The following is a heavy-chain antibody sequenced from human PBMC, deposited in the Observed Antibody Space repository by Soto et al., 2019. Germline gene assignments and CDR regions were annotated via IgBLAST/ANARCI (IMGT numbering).Heavy chain of an antibody. J-gene: IGHJ4*02. D-gene: IGHD2-2*01. CDR1: GFTVSSYS. V-gene: IGHV3-21*01. CDR3: ARGGERLVPAALFDY. Sequence: GGSRRLFWAASGFTVSSYSMNWVRQAPGKGLEWVSSISISSSYIYYADSVKGRFTISRDNAKNSLYLQMNSLRAEDTAVYYCARGGERLVPAALFDYWGQGTLVTVSS. CDR2: ISISSSYI.